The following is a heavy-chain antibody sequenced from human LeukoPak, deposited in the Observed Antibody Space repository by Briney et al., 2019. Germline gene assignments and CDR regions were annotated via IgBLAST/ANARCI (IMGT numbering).Heavy chain of an antibody. D-gene: IGHD2-21*02. CDR3: ARVELVVETAWAAFDI. V-gene: IGHV3-30*09. J-gene: IGHJ3*02. Sequence: GGSLRLSCAASGFTFSSYAMHWVRQAPGKGLEWVAVISYDGSNKYYADSVKGRFAISRDNSKNTLYLQMNSLRAEDTAVYYCARVELVVETAWAAFDIWGQGTMVTVSS. CDR2: ISYDGSNK. CDR1: GFTFSSYA.